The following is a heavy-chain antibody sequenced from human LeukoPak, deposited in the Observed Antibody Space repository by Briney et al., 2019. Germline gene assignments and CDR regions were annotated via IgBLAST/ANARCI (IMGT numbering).Heavy chain of an antibody. Sequence: ASVKVSCKASGSTFSSYAISWVRQAPGQGLEWMGGIIPIFGTANYAQKFQGRVTITTDESTSTAYMELSSLRSEDTAVYYCARGSGYFDWLNLDYWGQGTLVTVSS. CDR1: GSTFSSYA. J-gene: IGHJ4*02. CDR2: IIPIFGTA. D-gene: IGHD3-9*01. V-gene: IGHV1-69*05. CDR3: ARGSGYFDWLNLDY.